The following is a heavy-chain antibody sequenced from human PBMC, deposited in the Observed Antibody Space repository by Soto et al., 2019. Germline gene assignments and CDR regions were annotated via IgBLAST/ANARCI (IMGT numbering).Heavy chain of an antibody. J-gene: IGHJ4*02. D-gene: IGHD4-4*01. CDR2: ITATDGNT. CDR3: AKDEGTSSTVFDY. V-gene: IGHV3-23*01. CDR1: GFTFKAYA. Sequence: GGSLRLSCVASGFTFKAYAMGWVRQAPGKGLEWVSSITATDGNTYYADSVRGRFTISRDNSRNSLFLQMNGLRPEDPALYFCAKDEGTSSTVFDYWGQGTLVTVSS.